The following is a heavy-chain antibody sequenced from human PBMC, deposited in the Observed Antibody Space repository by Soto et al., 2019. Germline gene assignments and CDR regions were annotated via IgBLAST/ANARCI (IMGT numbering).Heavy chain of an antibody. D-gene: IGHD6-13*01. J-gene: IGHJ4*02. Sequence: GASVKVSCKASGGTFSSYAISWVRQAPGQGLEWMGGIIPILGTANYAQKFQGRVTITADESTSTAYMELSSLRSEDTAVYYCARLIAAGTKRKFDYWGQGTLVTVAS. CDR2: IIPILGTA. CDR3: ARLIAAGTKRKFDY. V-gene: IGHV1-69*13. CDR1: GGTFSSYA.